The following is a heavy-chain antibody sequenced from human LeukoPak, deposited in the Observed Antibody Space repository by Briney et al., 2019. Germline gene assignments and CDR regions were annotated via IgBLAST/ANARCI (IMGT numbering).Heavy chain of an antibody. CDR3: ARDRGVATMDY. J-gene: IGHJ4*02. D-gene: IGHD5-12*01. Sequence: GGSLRLSCAASGFIFNTYGMNWVRQAPGKGLEWVSYISSSGGNIYYTDSVKGRFTISRDNSKNTLSLQMNSLRPEDTAVYYCARDRGVATMDYWGQGTLVTVSS. CDR2: ISSSGGNI. V-gene: IGHV3-48*01. CDR1: GFIFNTYG.